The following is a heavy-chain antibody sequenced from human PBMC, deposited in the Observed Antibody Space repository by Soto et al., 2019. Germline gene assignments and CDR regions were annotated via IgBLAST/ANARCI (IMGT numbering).Heavy chain of an antibody. D-gene: IGHD1-7*01. J-gene: IGHJ3*02. CDR1: GGSFSGYY. CDR2: INHSGST. CDR3: ARADAGTTALCAFDI. V-gene: IGHV4-34*01. Sequence: QVQLQQWGAGLLKPSETLSLTCAVYGGSFSGYYWSWIRQPPGKGLEWIGEINHSGSTNYNPSLKSRVTISVDTSKNQFSLKLSSVTAADTGVYYCARADAGTTALCAFDIWGQGTMVTVSS.